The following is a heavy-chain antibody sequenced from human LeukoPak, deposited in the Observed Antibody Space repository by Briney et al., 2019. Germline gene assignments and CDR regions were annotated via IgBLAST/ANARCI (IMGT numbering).Heavy chain of an antibody. Sequence: GGSLRLSCGASGFTFSRYSMNWVRQAPGEGLEWVSSISSSGSYIYYADSVKGRFTISRDNAKNSLYLQMNSLRAEDTAVYYCASRNQYCGGDCFWAFDIWGRGTMVTVSS. J-gene: IGHJ3*02. CDR1: GFTFSRYS. CDR2: ISSSGSYI. V-gene: IGHV3-21*01. CDR3: ASRNQYCGGDCFWAFDI. D-gene: IGHD2-21*02.